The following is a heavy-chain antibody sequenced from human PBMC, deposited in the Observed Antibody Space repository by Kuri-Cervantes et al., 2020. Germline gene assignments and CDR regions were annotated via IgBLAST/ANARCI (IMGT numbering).Heavy chain of an antibody. V-gene: IGHV1-69*04. D-gene: IGHD3-22*01. CDR2: IIPILGIA. CDR3: ARDGGLYDSSDY. J-gene: IGHJ4*02. Sequence: SVKVSCKASGGTFSSYTISWVRQAPGQGPEWMGRIIPILGIANYAQKFQGRVTITADKSTSTAYMELSSLRSEDTAVYYCARDGGLYDSSDYWGQGTLVTVSS. CDR1: GGTFSSYT.